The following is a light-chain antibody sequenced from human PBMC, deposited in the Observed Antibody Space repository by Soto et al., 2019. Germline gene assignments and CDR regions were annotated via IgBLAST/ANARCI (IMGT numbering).Light chain of an antibody. Sequence: DIQMTQSPSTLSASVGDTVTITCRASQNIFMWLAWYQHKPGKAPKLLMYDASILESGVPSRFSGSGSGTDFTLTISSLQSDDFATYYCQQYNSHSFGGGTKVQIK. CDR2: DAS. CDR1: QNIFMW. V-gene: IGKV1-5*01. CDR3: QQYNSHS. J-gene: IGKJ4*01.